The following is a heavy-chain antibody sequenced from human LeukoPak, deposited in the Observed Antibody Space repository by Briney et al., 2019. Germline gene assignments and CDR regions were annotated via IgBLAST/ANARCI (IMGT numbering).Heavy chain of an antibody. V-gene: IGHV3-23*01. CDR1: GFTFSNYA. Sequence: PGRSLRPSCAASGFTFSNYAMSWVRQAPGKGLEWVSSISISGGGTYYADSVKGRFTISRDNSKNTLSLQMNSLKAEDTAVYYCAKINSGSYTDYWGQGTLVTVSS. D-gene: IGHD1-26*01. CDR2: ISISGGGT. CDR3: AKINSGSYTDY. J-gene: IGHJ4*02.